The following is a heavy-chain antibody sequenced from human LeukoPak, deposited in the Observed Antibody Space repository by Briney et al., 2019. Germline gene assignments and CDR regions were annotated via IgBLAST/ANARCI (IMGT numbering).Heavy chain of an antibody. Sequence: GASVKVSCKASGYTFTGYYMHWVRQAPGQGLEWMGWFNPNSGGANYAQKFQGRVTMTRDTSISTAYMEPSRLRSDDTAVYYCARSRTGSGFLFDYWGQGTLVTVSS. CDR3: ARSRTGSGFLFDY. CDR2: FNPNSGGA. J-gene: IGHJ4*02. V-gene: IGHV1-2*02. D-gene: IGHD3-10*01. CDR1: GYTFTGYY.